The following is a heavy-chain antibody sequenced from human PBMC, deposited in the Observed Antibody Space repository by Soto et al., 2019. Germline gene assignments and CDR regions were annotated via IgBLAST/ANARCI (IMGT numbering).Heavy chain of an antibody. CDR2: IIDSGGST. V-gene: IGHV3-23*01. CDR3: AKGRSYYYYYGVDV. J-gene: IGHJ6*02. Sequence: EVQLLESGGGLVQSGGSLRLSCAASGFTFSSCAMGWVRQAPGQGLEWVSDIIDSGGSTYDADSVKGRFTISRDNSKSTLYLQMNSLRAEDTALYYCAKGRSYYYYYGVDVWGQGTTGTVSS. CDR1: GFTFSSCA.